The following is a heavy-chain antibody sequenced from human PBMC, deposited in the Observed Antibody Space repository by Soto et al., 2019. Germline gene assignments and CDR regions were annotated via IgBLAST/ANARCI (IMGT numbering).Heavy chain of an antibody. CDR1: GYSVSSRSYF. V-gene: IGHV4-39*01. Sequence: SETLSLTCTVSGYSVSSRSYFWGWIRQPPGKGLEWIGTIYYNGSTYYNPSLKSRVTLSVDTSKNQFSLKLTSVTASDTALYYCARQRVIPGTPTNWFDSWGQGTLVTVSS. J-gene: IGHJ5*01. CDR2: IYYNGST. D-gene: IGHD2-15*01. CDR3: ARQRVIPGTPTNWFDS.